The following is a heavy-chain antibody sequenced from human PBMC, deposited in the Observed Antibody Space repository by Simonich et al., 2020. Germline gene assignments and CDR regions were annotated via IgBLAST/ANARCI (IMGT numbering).Heavy chain of an antibody. D-gene: IGHD2-21*01. V-gene: IGHV1-2*02. CDR2: INPNSGGT. Sequence: QVQLVQSGAEVKKPGASVKVSCKASGYTFTGYYMHWVRQATGQGLEWIGWINPNSGGTNHAQKFQGRVTMTRDTSISTAYMELSRLRADDTAVYYCARNGLVGILKAFDIWGQGTMVTVSS. CDR1: GYTFTGYY. CDR3: ARNGLVGILKAFDI. J-gene: IGHJ3*02.